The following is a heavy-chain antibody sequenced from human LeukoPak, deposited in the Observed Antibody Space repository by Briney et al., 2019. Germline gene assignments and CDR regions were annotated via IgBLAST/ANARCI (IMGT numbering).Heavy chain of an antibody. CDR3: ARVLAAPISLYSGSAIDY. V-gene: IGHV1-2*02. CDR2: INPNSGGT. CDR1: GYTFTDYY. J-gene: IGHJ4*02. D-gene: IGHD1-26*01. Sequence: ASVKVSCKASGYTFTDYYMHWVRQAPGQGLEWMGCINPNSGGTKYAQKFQGRVTMTRGTSISTAYMELSRLRSDDTAVYYCARVLAAPISLYSGSAIDYWGQGTLVTVSS.